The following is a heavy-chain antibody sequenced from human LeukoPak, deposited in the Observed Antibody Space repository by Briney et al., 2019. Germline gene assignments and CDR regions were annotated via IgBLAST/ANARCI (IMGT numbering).Heavy chain of an antibody. Sequence: SETLSLTCTVSGGSISSYYWGCIRQPPGKGLEWIGYIYYSGSTNYNPSLKSRVTISVDASKNQFSLKLSSVTAADTAVYYCARDGGSSTGGGFDYWGQGTLVTVSS. CDR1: GGSISSYY. J-gene: IGHJ4*02. V-gene: IGHV4-59*01. D-gene: IGHD1-26*01. CDR2: IYYSGST. CDR3: ARDGGSSTGGGFDY.